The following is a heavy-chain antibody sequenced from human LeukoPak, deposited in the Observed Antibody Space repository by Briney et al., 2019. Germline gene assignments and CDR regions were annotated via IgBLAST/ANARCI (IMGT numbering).Heavy chain of an antibody. J-gene: IGHJ4*02. V-gene: IGHV4-39*07. CDR1: GGSISSSSYY. CDR2: IYYSGST. D-gene: IGHD4-17*01. Sequence: SETLSLTCTVSGGSISSSSYYWGWIRQPPGKGLEWIGSIYYSGSTNYNPSLKSRVTMSIDTSKNQFSLKLNSVTAADTAVYYCAREYGDFDYWGQGTLVTVSS. CDR3: AREYGDFDY.